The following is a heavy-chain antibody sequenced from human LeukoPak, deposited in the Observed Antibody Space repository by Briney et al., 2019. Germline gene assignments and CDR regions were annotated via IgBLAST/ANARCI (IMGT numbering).Heavy chain of an antibody. CDR3: STDPRLLIY. J-gene: IGHJ4*01. D-gene: IGHD2-8*01. Sequence: GGSLRLSCAASGFTVSSNYMNWVRQAPGKGLEWVSSISSSSSYIYYADSVKGRFTISRDNAKNSLYLQMNSLRPDDTALYYCSTDPRLLIYWGHGTLVTVSS. V-gene: IGHV3-21*04. CDR1: GFTVSSNY. CDR2: ISSSSSYI.